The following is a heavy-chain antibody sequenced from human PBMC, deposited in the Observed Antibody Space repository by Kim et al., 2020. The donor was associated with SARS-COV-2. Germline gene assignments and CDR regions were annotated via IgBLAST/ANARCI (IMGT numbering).Heavy chain of an antibody. J-gene: IGHJ4*02. CDR3: ARVLEGYSSGWYEDY. V-gene: IGHV4-59*01. D-gene: IGHD6-19*01. Sequence: NPSHKSRVTISVDTSKNQFSLKLSSVTAADTAVYYCARVLEGYSSGWYEDYWGQGTLVTVSS.